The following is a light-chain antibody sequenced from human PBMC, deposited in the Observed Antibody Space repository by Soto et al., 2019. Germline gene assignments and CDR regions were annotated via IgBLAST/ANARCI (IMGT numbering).Light chain of an antibody. V-gene: IGLV2-14*03. J-gene: IGLJ1*01. CDR3: SSYTTRNTEV. CDR2: DVN. Sequence: QSMLTQPASESGSPGQSVAISCTGTSSDVGGYDFVSWYQHHPGKAPKLVIFDVNNRPSGVSNRFSGSKSGNTASLTISGLQAEDEAEYYCSSYTTRNTEVFGTGTKVTVL. CDR1: SSDVGGYDF.